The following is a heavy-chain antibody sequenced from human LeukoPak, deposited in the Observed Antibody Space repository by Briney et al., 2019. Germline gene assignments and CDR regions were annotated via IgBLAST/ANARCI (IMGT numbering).Heavy chain of an antibody. CDR1: GGSISSSSYY. Sequence: SETLSLTCTVSGGSISSSSYYWGWIRQPPGKGLEWIGSIYYSGSTYYNPSLKSRVTISVDTSKNQFSLKLSSVTAADTAVYYCARSPWFGELGLDYWGQGTLVTVSS. V-gene: IGHV4-39*01. CDR2: IYYSGST. D-gene: IGHD3-10*01. J-gene: IGHJ4*02. CDR3: ARSPWFGELGLDY.